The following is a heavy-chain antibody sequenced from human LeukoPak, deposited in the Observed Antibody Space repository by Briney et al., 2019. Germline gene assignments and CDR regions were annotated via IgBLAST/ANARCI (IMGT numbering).Heavy chain of an antibody. D-gene: IGHD3-22*01. V-gene: IGHV4-4*07. J-gene: IGHJ4*02. CDR2: IYTSGST. CDR3: ARVADSSGYCALDY. CDR1: GGSLSSYY. Sequence: PSETLSLTCTVYGGSLSSYYWSWIRQPAGKGLEWIGRIYTSGSTNYNPSLKSRVTMSVDTSKNQFSLKLSSVTAADTAVYYCARVADSSGYCALDYWGQGTLVTVSS.